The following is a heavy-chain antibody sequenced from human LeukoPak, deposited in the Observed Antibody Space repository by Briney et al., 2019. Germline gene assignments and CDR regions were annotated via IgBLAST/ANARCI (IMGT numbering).Heavy chain of an antibody. Sequence: SETLSLTCAVSGGSISSGGYSWSWIRQPPGKGLEWIGYIYHSGSTYYNPSLKSRVTISVDTSKNQFSLNLSSVTAADTAVYYCARVTGDRNRFDPWGQGTLVTVSS. V-gene: IGHV4-30-2*02. CDR1: GGSISSGGYS. J-gene: IGHJ5*02. D-gene: IGHD7-27*01. CDR3: ARVTGDRNRFDP. CDR2: IYHSGST.